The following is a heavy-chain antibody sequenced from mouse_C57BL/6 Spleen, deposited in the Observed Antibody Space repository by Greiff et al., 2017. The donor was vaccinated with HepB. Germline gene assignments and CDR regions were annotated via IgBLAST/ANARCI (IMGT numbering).Heavy chain of an antibody. J-gene: IGHJ4*01. Sequence: DVQLQESGGGLVQPGGSLKLSCAASGFTFSDYYMYWVRQTPEKRLEWVAYISNGGGSTYYPDTVKGRFTISRDNAKNTLYLQMSRLKSEDTAMYYCARDYYAMDYWGQGTSVTVSS. CDR1: GFTFSDYY. CDR3: ARDYYAMDY. V-gene: IGHV5-12*01. CDR2: ISNGGGST.